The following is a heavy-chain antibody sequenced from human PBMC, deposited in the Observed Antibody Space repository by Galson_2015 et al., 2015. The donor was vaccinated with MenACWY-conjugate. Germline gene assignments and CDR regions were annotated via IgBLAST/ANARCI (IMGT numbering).Heavy chain of an antibody. Sequence: QSGAEVKKPGESLKISCKGSGYTFTNYWIGWVRQMPGKGLEWMGIIYPGDSDTRYSPSFQGQVTISADKSITTAYLQWSSLKASDTAIYYCARPASGHSSSCDYWGQGTLVTVSS. CDR3: ARPASGHSSSCDY. V-gene: IGHV5-51*01. CDR2: IYPGDSDT. CDR1: GYTFTNYW. D-gene: IGHD6-13*01. J-gene: IGHJ4*02.